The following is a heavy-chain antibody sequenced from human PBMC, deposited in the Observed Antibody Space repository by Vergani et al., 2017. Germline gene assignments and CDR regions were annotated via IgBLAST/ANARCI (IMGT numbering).Heavy chain of an antibody. J-gene: IGHJ6*03. Sequence: QVKLQESGPGLVKPSETLSLTCTVSGASVNSYYWSWIRQPPGKGPEWIGYIFPSGNSDYNPSLKNRVSISLDKSRNQFSLWVNSVTAADTAVYFCARASLRALVGYYYYMDVWVKGKTVVVSS. D-gene: IGHD3-16*02. CDR1: GASVNSYY. CDR2: IFPSGNS. CDR3: ARASLRALVGYYYYMDV. V-gene: IGHV4-4*09.